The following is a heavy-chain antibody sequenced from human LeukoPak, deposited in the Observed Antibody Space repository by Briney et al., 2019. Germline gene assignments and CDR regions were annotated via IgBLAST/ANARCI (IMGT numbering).Heavy chain of an antibody. CDR1: GFTFSSYA. V-gene: IGHV3-21*01. Sequence: GGSLRFSCAASGFTFSSYAITWVRQAPGKGLEWVSSISSSSSYIYYADSVKGRFTISRDNSKNTLYLQMNSLRAEDTAVYYCAKDSGYNWNYPTYFDYWGQGTLVTVSS. D-gene: IGHD1-7*01. J-gene: IGHJ4*02. CDR3: AKDSGYNWNYPTYFDY. CDR2: ISSSSSYI.